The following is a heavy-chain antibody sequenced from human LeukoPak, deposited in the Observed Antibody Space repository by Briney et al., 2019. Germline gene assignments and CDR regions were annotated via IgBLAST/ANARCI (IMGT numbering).Heavy chain of an antibody. CDR1: GFTFSSYA. V-gene: IGHV3-30-3*01. D-gene: IGHD1-26*01. Sequence: GGSLRLSCAASGFTFSSYAMHWVRQAPGKGLEWVAVISYDGSNKYYADSVKGRFTISRDNSKNTLYLQMNSLRAEDTAMYYCARDRVVGSGSYYDCLWYWGQGTLVTVSS. CDR2: ISYDGSNK. J-gene: IGHJ4*02. CDR3: ARDRVVGSGSYYDCLWY.